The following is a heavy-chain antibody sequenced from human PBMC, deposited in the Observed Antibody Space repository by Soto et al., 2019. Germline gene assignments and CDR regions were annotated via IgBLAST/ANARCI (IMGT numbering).Heavy chain of an antibody. V-gene: IGHV3-73*02. Sequence: EVQLVESGGGLVQPGGSLRLSCVDSGFTFSDCAMHWVRQAAGKGLEWVGRLRSRSNNYATAYAASVKGKCTSSRDDSKNKSYLHMSSLITEDTAVYYCTCHFGALWVQGTLVTVSS. CDR1: GFTFSDCA. CDR2: LRSRSNNYAT. CDR3: TCHFGAL. D-gene: IGHD3-10*01. J-gene: IGHJ4*02.